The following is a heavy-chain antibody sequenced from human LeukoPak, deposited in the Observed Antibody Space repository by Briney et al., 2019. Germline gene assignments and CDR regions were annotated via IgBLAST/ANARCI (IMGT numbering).Heavy chain of an antibody. V-gene: IGHV1-18*01. CDR3: ARVTGSSSRGAFDI. CDR1: GYTFTSYG. Sequence: ASVTVSCKASGYTFTSYGISWVRQAPGQGLEWMGWISAYNGNTNYAQKLQGRVTMTTDTSTSTAYMELRSLRSDDTAVYYCARVTGSSSRGAFDIWGQGTMVTVSS. J-gene: IGHJ3*02. D-gene: IGHD6-6*01. CDR2: ISAYNGNT.